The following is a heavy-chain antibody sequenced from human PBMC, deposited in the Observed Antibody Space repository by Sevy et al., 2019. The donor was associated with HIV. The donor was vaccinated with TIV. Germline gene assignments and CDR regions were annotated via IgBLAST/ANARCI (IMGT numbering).Heavy chain of an antibody. CDR3: SKGGGGHYDPDEIGYYFYYYNMDV. V-gene: IGHV3-23*01. CDR2: ISGSGTRT. CDR1: GFSFDSYG. J-gene: IGHJ6*03. Sequence: GGSLRLSCAVSGFSFDSYGMTWVRQAPGKGLEWVSGISGSGTRTYYANSVKGRFSISRDNSKNRLYLQMNSLRSEDTAQKYRSKGGGGHYDPDEIGYYFYYYNMDVWGKGTTVTVSS. D-gene: IGHD3-22*01.